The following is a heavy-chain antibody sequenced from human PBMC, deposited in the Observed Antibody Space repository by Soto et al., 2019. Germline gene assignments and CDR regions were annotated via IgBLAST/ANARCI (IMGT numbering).Heavy chain of an antibody. J-gene: IGHJ6*02. V-gene: IGHV3-73*01. CDR3: TSRLAPGTTAYYYYGMDV. CDR2: IRSKANSYAT. Sequence: EVQLVESGGGLVQPGGSLKLSCAASGFTFSGCAMHWVRQASGKGLEWVGRIRSKANSYATAYAASVKGRFTISRDDSKNTAYLQMNSLKTEDTAVYYCTSRLAPGTTAYYYYGMDVWGQGTTVTVSS. D-gene: IGHD1-1*01. CDR1: GFTFSGCA.